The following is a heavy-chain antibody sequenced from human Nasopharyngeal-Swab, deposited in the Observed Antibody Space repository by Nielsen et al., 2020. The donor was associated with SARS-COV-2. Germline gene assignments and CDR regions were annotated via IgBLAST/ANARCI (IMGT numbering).Heavy chain of an antibody. D-gene: IGHD3-22*01. Sequence: GGSLRLSCAASGFTFSSYGMHWVRQAPGKGLEWVAVIWYDGSNKYYADSVKGRFTISRDNSKNTLYLQMNSLRAEDTAVYYCARGPRGGHRYYYDSSGYYLDYWGQGTLVTVSS. CDR3: ARGPRGGHRYYYDSSGYYLDY. J-gene: IGHJ4*02. CDR1: GFTFSSYG. V-gene: IGHV3-33*01. CDR2: IWYDGSNK.